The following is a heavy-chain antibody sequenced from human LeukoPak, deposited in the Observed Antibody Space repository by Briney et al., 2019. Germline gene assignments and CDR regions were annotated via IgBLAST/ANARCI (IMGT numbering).Heavy chain of an antibody. CDR1: GFIVSSYA. CDR3: ARGYDILTGYYSGLGKD. J-gene: IGHJ4*02. Sequence: GGSLRLSCAASGFIVSSYAMHWVRQAPGKGLEWVAGTSYDGSKEDYADSVKGRFTISSDKSKNTVYLQMTSLRPEDTAVYYCARGYDILTGYYSGLGKDWGQGTLVTVST. D-gene: IGHD3-9*01. V-gene: IGHV3-30*04. CDR2: TSYDGSKE.